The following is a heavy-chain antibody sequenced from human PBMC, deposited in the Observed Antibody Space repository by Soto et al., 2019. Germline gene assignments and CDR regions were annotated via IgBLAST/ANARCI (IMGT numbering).Heavy chain of an antibody. CDR2: TYHSGNP. CDR3: ARQSYDILTGYYQYNWFDP. V-gene: IGHV4-30-2*01. D-gene: IGHD3-9*01. Sequence: SETLSLTCGVSGDTISTGGYSWAWIRQPPGKALEWIGHTYHSGNPYYNPSLKSRVIISVDRSKNQFSLKVSSVTAADTAVYYCARQSYDILTGYYQYNWFDPWGQGTLVTVSS. CDR1: GDTISTGGYS. J-gene: IGHJ5*02.